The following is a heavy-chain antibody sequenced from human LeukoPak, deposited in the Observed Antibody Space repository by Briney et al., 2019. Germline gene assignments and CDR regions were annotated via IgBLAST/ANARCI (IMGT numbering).Heavy chain of an antibody. Sequence: GGSLRLSCAASGFTFSNYWMSWVRQAPGKGLEWVANIKQDGSEKYYVDSVKGRFTISRDNAKNSLYLQMNSLRAEDTAVYYCAREAREQLVREFDYWGQGTLVTVSS. CDR1: GFTFSNYW. CDR3: AREAREQLVREFDY. D-gene: IGHD6-13*01. V-gene: IGHV3-7*03. J-gene: IGHJ4*02. CDR2: IKQDGSEK.